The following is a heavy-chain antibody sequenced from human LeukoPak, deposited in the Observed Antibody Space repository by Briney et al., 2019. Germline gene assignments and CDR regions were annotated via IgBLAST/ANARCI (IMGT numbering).Heavy chain of an antibody. V-gene: IGHV1-69*04. J-gene: IGHJ4*02. CDR1: GSTFNTYA. CDR2: IVPILHIE. D-gene: IGHD5-24*01. CDR3: AKDREMATGGFDS. Sequence: SVKVSCKAPGSTFNTYAISWVRQAPGQGLEWMGRIVPILHIEKTAQEFQGRVTITADKSTSTAYMELSSLRSGDTAVYYCAKDREMATGGFDSWGQGTLVTVST.